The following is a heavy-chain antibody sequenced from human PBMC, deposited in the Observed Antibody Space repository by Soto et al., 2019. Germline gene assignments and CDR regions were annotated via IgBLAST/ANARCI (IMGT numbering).Heavy chain of an antibody. Sequence: ASVKVSCKASGYTFTGYYMHWVRQAPGQGLEWMGWINPNSGGTSYAQKFQGRVTMTRDTSISTAYMELSRLRSDDTAVYYCARSLSHYDSSGIWGQGTLVTVSS. D-gene: IGHD3-22*01. J-gene: IGHJ4*02. CDR3: ARSLSHYDSSGI. CDR1: GYTFTGYY. CDR2: INPNSGGT. V-gene: IGHV1-2*02.